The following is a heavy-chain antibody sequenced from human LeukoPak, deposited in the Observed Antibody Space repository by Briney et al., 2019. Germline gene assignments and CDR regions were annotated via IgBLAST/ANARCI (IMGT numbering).Heavy chain of an antibody. Sequence: PGGSLRLSCAASGFTFSSYGMHWVRQAPGKGLEWVAFIRYDGSNKYYADSVKGRFTISRDNSKNTLYLQMNSLRAEDTAVYYCAKCVVPAAMGFDYWGQGTLVTVSS. D-gene: IGHD2-2*01. CDR1: GFTFSSYG. CDR3: AKCVVPAAMGFDY. J-gene: IGHJ4*02. CDR2: IRYDGSNK. V-gene: IGHV3-30*02.